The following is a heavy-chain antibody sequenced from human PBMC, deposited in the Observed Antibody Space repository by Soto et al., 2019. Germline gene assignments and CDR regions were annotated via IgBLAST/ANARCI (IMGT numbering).Heavy chain of an antibody. J-gene: IGHJ6*02. CDR3: ARGPDLDFWSGPPSYYYYGMDV. CDR2: IYYSGST. V-gene: IGHV4-61*01. Sequence: SETLSLTCTVSGGSVSSGSYYWSWIRQPPGKGLEWIGYIYYSGSTNYNPSLKSRVTISVDTSKNQFSLKLSSVTAADTAVYYCARGPDLDFWSGPPSYYYYGMDVWGQGTTVTVSS. CDR1: GGSVSSGSYY. D-gene: IGHD3-3*01.